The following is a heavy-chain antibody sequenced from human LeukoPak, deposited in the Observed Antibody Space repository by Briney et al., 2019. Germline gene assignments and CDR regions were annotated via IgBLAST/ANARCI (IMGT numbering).Heavy chain of an antibody. CDR3: ARRVDDYNAFDY. D-gene: IGHD5-24*01. J-gene: IGHJ4*02. CDR1: GDSVSSNSVT. Sequence: SQTLSLTCAISGDSVSSNSVTWNWIRQCPSRGLEWLGRTYYRSTWYNDYAVSVRGRITVNPDTSKNQFSLHLNSVTAADTAIYYCARRVDDYNAFDYWGQGTLVTVSS. V-gene: IGHV6-1*01. CDR2: TYYRSTWYN.